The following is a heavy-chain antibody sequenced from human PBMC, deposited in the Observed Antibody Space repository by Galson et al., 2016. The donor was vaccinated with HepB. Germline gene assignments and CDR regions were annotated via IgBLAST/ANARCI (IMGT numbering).Heavy chain of an antibody. CDR3: ARGSSSRSIYYYYYYTMDV. D-gene: IGHD6-6*01. J-gene: IGHJ6*02. CDR2: IWYDRGKE. Sequence: SLRLSCAASGFTFSDYGMHWVRQAPGKGLEWVAVIWYDRGKEYYTESVKGRFTISRDNSKNTLYLEMNTLRVEDTAVYFCARGSSSRSIYYYYYYTMDVWGQGTTVTVSS. V-gene: IGHV3-33*08. CDR1: GFTFSDYG.